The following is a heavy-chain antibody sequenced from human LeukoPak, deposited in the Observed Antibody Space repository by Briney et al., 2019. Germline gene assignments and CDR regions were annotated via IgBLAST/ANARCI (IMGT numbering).Heavy chain of an antibody. Sequence: GGSLRLSCAASGFTFSNAWMSWVRQAPGKGLEWVSVIYSGGSTYFADSVKGRFTISRDNSKNTLYLQMSSLRAEDTAVYYCARDRGGSSRPKGAFDYWGQGALVTVSS. J-gene: IGHJ4*02. CDR2: IYSGGST. CDR1: GFTFSNAW. D-gene: IGHD6-13*01. V-gene: IGHV3-66*01. CDR3: ARDRGGSSRPKGAFDY.